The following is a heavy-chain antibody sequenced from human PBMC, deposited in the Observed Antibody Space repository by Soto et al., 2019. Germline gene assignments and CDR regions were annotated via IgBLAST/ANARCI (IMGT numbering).Heavy chain of an antibody. Sequence: PGESLKISCKGSGYSFTSYWIGWVRQMPGKGLEWMGIIYPGDSDTRYSPSFQGQVTISADKSISTAYLQWSSLKASDTALYYCARSLYRVFGGGYPPENYYYMDVWGKGTTVTVSS. CDR2: IYPGDSDT. CDR1: GYSFTSYW. V-gene: IGHV5-51*01. J-gene: IGHJ6*03. D-gene: IGHD3-16*02. CDR3: ARSLYRVFGGGYPPENYYYMDV.